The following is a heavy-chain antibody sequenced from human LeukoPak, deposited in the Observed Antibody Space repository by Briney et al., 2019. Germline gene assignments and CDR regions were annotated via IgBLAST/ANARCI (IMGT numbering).Heavy chain of an antibody. V-gene: IGHV3-7*01. CDR3: ERAYDILTGTFPYY. Sequence: GGSLRLSCAASGFTFSNYWMSWVRQAPGKGLEWVANIRQDGNEKYYVGSVRGRFTISRDNAKNSLYLQMNSLRAEDTFFFKRERAYDILTGTFPYYWGQGTLVTVSS. D-gene: IGHD3-9*01. CDR2: IRQDGNEK. J-gene: IGHJ4*02. CDR1: GFTFSNYW.